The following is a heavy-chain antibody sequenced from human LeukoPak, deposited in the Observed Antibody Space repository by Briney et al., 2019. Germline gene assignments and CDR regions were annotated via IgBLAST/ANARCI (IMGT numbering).Heavy chain of an antibody. J-gene: IGHJ6*03. CDR1: GFTFSSYG. CDR3: AKDHVRYDFWSGYDYYYYYMDV. CDR2: IRYDGSNK. Sequence: GGSLRLSCAASGFTFSSYGMHWVRQAPGKGLEWVAFIRYDGSNKYYADSVKGRFTISRDNSKNTLYLQMNSLRAEDTAVYYCAKDHVRYDFWSGYDYYYYYMDVWGKGTTVTVSS. D-gene: IGHD3-3*01. V-gene: IGHV3-30*02.